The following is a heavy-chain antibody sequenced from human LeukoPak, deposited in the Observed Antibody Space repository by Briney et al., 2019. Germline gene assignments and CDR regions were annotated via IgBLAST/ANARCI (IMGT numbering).Heavy chain of an antibody. CDR1: GFTFSSYW. Sequence: PGGSLRLSCAASGFTFSSYWMSWVRQAPGKGLEWVANIKQDGSEKYYVDSVKGRFTISRDNAKNSLYLQMNSLRAEDTAVYYCARDHDYVWGSHRAYYFDYWGQGTLVTVSS. J-gene: IGHJ4*02. CDR2: IKQDGSEK. V-gene: IGHV3-7*01. D-gene: IGHD3-16*02. CDR3: ARDHDYVWGSHRAYYFDY.